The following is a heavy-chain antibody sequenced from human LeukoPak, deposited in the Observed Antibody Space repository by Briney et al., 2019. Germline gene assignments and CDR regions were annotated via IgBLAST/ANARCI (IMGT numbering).Heavy chain of an antibody. CDR2: ISAYNGNT. J-gene: IGHJ6*02. CDR1: GYTFTSYG. CDR3: ARDNWNDDVGYYGMDV. V-gene: IGHV1-18*01. D-gene: IGHD1-1*01. Sequence: GASVKVSCKASGYTFTSYGISWVRQAPGQGLEWMGWISAYNGNTNYAQKLQGRVTMTTDTSTSTAYMELRSLRSDDTAVYYCARDNWNDDVGYYGMDVWGQGTTVTVSS.